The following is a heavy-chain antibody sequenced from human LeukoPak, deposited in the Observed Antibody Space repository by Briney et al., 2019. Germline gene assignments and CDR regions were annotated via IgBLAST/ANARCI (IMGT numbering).Heavy chain of an antibody. V-gene: IGHV6-1*01. J-gene: IGHJ2*01. Sequence: SQTLSLTCAISGDSVSSNSAAWNWIRHSPSRGLEWLGRTYYRSKWYNDYAVSVKSRITINPDTSKNQFSLQLNSVTPEDTAVYYCARGVRMTTVVTRADWYFDLWGRGTLVTVSS. CDR1: GDSVSSNSAA. D-gene: IGHD4-23*01. CDR3: ARGVRMTTVVTRADWYFDL. CDR2: TYYRSKWYN.